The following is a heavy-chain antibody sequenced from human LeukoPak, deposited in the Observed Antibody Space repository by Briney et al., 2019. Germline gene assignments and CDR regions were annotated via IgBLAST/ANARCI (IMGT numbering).Heavy chain of an antibody. Sequence: PGGSLRLSCAASGFIFSSFWMHWVRQVPGKGLVWVSHINSDGRTTDYADSVRGRFTISRDNAKNTLYLQMNSLRAEDTAVYYCARDLGSISNDDYWGQGTLVTVSS. CDR1: GFIFSSFW. D-gene: IGHD5/OR15-5a*01. V-gene: IGHV3-74*01. CDR3: ARDLGSISNDDY. CDR2: INSDGRTT. J-gene: IGHJ4*02.